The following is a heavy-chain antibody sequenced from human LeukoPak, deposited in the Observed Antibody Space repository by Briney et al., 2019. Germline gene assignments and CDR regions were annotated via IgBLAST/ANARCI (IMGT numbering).Heavy chain of an antibody. CDR1: GGTFSSYA. CDR3: AREDYDPPSPSWFDP. V-gene: IGHV1-69*05. J-gene: IGHJ5*02. D-gene: IGHD3-3*01. Sequence: ASVKVSCKASGGTFSSYAISWVRQAPGQGLEWMGGIIPIFGTANYAQKFQGRVTITTDESTSTAYMELSSLRSENTAVYYCAREDYDPPSPSWFDPWGQGTLVTVSS. CDR2: IIPIFGTA.